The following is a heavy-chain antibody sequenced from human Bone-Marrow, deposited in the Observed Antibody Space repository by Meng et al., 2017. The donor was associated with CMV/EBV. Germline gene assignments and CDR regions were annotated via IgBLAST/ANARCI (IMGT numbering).Heavy chain of an antibody. D-gene: IGHD2-2*02. V-gene: IGHV1-69*05. CDR1: GGTFSSYA. CDR2: IIPIFGTA. CDR3: ARDFDHYCSSTSCYTAWYYYGMDV. J-gene: IGHJ6*02. Sequence: SVKVSCKASGGTFSSYAISWVRQAPGQGLEWMGGIIPIFGTANYAQKFQGRVTITTDESTSTAYMELSSLRSEDTAVYYCARDFDHYCSSTSCYTAWYYYGMDVWGQGTTVTVSS.